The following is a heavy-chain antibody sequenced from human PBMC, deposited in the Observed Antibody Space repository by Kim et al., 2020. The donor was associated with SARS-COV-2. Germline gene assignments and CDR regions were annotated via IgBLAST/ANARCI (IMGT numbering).Heavy chain of an antibody. Sequence: KSRVTISVDTSKNQFSLKLSSVTAADTAVYYCARAPQWGFGEFPKYYFDYWGQGTLVTVSS. V-gene: IGHV4-31*02. J-gene: IGHJ4*02. CDR3: ARAPQWGFGEFPKYYFDY. D-gene: IGHD3-10*01.